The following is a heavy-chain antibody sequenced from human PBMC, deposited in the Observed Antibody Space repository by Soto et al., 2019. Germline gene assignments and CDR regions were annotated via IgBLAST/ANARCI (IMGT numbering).Heavy chain of an antibody. D-gene: IGHD1-26*01. CDR2: TYYRSKWYY. V-gene: IGHV6-1*01. CDR1: GDSVSSNSAG. Sequence: TLSLTCAITGDSVSSNSAGWSWVRQSPSRGLEWLGRTYYRSKWYYEYAVSVRGRITINPDTSKNQYSLQLNSVTPEDTAAYFCARGEQYSGRIFDYWGQGTLVTVSS. CDR3: ARGEQYSGRIFDY. J-gene: IGHJ4*01.